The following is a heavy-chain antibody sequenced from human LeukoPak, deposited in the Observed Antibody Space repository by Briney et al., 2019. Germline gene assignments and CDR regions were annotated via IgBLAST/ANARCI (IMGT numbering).Heavy chain of an antibody. J-gene: IGHJ3*02. CDR3: VRHPGLHAFDI. CDR2: IYYSGST. D-gene: IGHD4-11*01. CDR1: GGSISSYY. Sequence: SETLSLTCTVSGGSISSYYWSWIRQPPGKGLEWIGYIYYSGSTNYNPSLKSRVTISVDTSKNQFSLKLSSVTAADTAVYYCVRHPGLHAFDIWGQGTMVTVSS. V-gene: IGHV4-59*08.